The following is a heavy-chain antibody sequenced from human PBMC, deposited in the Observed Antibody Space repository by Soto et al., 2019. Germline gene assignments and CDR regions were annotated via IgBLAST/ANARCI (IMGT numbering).Heavy chain of an antibody. V-gene: IGHV1-58*01. Sequence: QMQLVQSGPEVKKPGTSVKVSCKASGFTFTSSAVQWMRQARGQRLEWIGWIVVGSGNTNYAQKFQERVTITRDMRTSTAYMELSSLRSEDTAVYYCAAGRVPTIHDYWGQGTLVTVSS. J-gene: IGHJ4*02. D-gene: IGHD1-1*01. CDR1: GFTFTSSA. CDR2: IVVGSGNT. CDR3: AAGRVPTIHDY.